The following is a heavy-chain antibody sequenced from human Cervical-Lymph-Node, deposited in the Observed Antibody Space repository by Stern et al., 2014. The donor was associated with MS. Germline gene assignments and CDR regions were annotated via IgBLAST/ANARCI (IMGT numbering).Heavy chain of an antibody. CDR3: AKEKGLRFLEWSPSFDS. J-gene: IGHJ4*02. D-gene: IGHD3-3*01. CDR2: ISNGGKII. V-gene: IGHV3-11*01. CDR1: GFTFSDYY. Sequence: VQLLESGGGLVKPGGSLRLSCAASGFTFSDYYMSWIRQAPGKGLEWVSSISNGGKIIHYADSVKGRFTISRDKAKKSLVLQMNSLRADDTAVYYCAKEKGLRFLEWSPSFDSWGQGTLVTVSS.